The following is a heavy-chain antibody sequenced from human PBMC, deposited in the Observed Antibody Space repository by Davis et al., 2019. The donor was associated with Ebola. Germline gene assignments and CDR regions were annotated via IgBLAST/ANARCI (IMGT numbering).Heavy chain of an antibody. V-gene: IGHV1-8*01. Sequence: AASVKVSCKASGYTFRSYAINWVRQATGQGLEWMGWMNPNSGDTGYAQKFQGRVTMTRNTSISTAYMELSSLRSEDTAVYYCAREGTGDGFIYYYGMDVWGQGTTVTVSS. CDR1: GYTFRSYA. CDR3: AREGTGDGFIYYYGMDV. J-gene: IGHJ6*02. CDR2: MNPNSGDT. D-gene: IGHD1-1*01.